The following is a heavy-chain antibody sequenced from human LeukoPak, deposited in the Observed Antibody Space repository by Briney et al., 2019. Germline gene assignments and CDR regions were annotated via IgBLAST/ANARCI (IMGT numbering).Heavy chain of an antibody. V-gene: IGHV3-30*18. D-gene: IGHD5-24*01. CDR3: AKEVEMLFDC. Sequence: SGGSLRLSCAASGFTFSTYGMHWVRQAPGKGLEWVAVVSYDGSDRNHADSVKGRFTISRDNSKNTLYLQMNSLRAEDTAVYFCAKEVEMLFDCWGQGTLVTVSS. CDR1: GFTFSTYG. J-gene: IGHJ4*02. CDR2: VSYDGSDR.